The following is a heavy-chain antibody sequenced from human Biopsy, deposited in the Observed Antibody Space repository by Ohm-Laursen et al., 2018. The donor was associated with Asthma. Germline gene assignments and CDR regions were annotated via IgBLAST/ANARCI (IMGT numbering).Heavy chain of an antibody. D-gene: IGHD2-2*01. CDR3: ARDGTDMNEAMPKDY. Sequence: SLRLSCAASGFTFSSYAMHWVRQAPGKGLEWVAVISYDGSNKYYADSVKGRFTISRDNSRNTLYLQMNSLRAEDTAVCYCARDGTDMNEAMPKDYWGQGTLVTVSS. J-gene: IGHJ4*02. CDR2: ISYDGSNK. CDR1: GFTFSSYA. V-gene: IGHV3-30-3*01.